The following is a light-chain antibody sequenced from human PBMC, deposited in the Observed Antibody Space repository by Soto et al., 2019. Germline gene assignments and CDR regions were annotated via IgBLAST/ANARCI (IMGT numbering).Light chain of an antibody. J-gene: IGKJ4*01. CDR2: DAS. V-gene: IGKV3-11*01. CDR3: QQRSNCT. CDR1: QSVSSY. Sequence: EIVLTQSPATLSLSPGERATLSCRASQSVSSYLAWYQQKPGQAPRLLIYDASNSATGIPARFSGSGSGTDFTLNISSLEPEDFAVYYCQQRSNCTFGGGTKVEIK.